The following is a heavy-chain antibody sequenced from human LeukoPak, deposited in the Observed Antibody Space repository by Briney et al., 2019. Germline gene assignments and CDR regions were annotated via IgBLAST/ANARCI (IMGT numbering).Heavy chain of an antibody. D-gene: IGHD6-13*01. CDR3: TTDFGIAAAGTFDY. Sequence: GGSLRLSCAAFGFTVSSNYMSWVRQAPGKGLEWVGRIKSKTDGGTTDYAAPVKGRFTISRDDSKNTLYLQMNSLETEDTAVYYCTTDFGIAAAGTFDYWGQGTLVTVSS. CDR1: GFTVSSNY. CDR2: IKSKTDGGTT. J-gene: IGHJ4*02. V-gene: IGHV3-15*01.